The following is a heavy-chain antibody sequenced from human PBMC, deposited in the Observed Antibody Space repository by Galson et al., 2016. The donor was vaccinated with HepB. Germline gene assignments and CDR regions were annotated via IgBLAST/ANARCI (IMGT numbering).Heavy chain of an antibody. J-gene: IGHJ5*02. CDR1: GFTFSSYA. D-gene: IGHD2-21*02. Sequence: SLRLSCAASGFTFSSYAMMWVRQTPGKGLEWVSSISGSGRITYYADSVRGRFTISRDNSKSTLYLRMNSLRAEDTAVYYCATDNLAHCGADCYSWGQGTRVTVSS. V-gene: IGHV3-23*01. CDR2: ISGSGRIT. CDR3: ATDNLAHCGADCYS.